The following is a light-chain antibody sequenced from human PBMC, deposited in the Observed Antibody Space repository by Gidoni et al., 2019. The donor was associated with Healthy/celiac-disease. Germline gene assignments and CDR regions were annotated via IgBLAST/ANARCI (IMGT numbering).Light chain of an antibody. V-gene: IGKV1-5*01. CDR2: DAS. Sequence: VTITCRASQSISSWLAWYQQKPGKAPKLLIYDASSLESGVPSRFSGSGSGTEFTLTISSLQPDDFATYYCQQYNSYSPTFXQXTKVEIK. CDR1: QSISSW. J-gene: IGKJ1*01. CDR3: QQYNSYSPT.